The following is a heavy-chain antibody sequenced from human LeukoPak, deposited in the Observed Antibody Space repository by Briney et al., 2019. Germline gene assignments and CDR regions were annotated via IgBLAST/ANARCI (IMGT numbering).Heavy chain of an antibody. V-gene: IGHV4-34*01. D-gene: IGHD3-9*01. J-gene: IGHJ2*01. CDR2: INHSGST. CDR3: ARVPYYDIFSGPWHFDL. CDR1: GGSFSGYY. Sequence: SETLSLTCAVYGGSFSGYYWSWIRQPPGKGLEWIGEINHSGSTNYNPSLKSRVTISVDTSKNQFSLKLSSVTAADTAVYYCARVPYYDIFSGPWHFDLWGRGTLVTVSS.